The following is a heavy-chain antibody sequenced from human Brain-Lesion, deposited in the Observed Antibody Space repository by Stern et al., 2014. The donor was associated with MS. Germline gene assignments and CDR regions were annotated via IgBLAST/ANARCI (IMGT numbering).Heavy chain of an antibody. Sequence: QVQLVQSGPGLVKPSQTLSLSCTVSGGSIRSGGYYWSWIRQPAGKGLEWIGRIFNSGSTSYNPSRKSRVTISIDTSKNQCSLRLNPMTAADTAVYYCARGRVVPGFQYYATDVWGQGTTVIVSS. V-gene: IGHV4-61*02. CDR3: ARGRVVPGFQYYATDV. J-gene: IGHJ6*02. CDR1: GGSIRSGGYY. CDR2: IFNSGST. D-gene: IGHD2-2*01.